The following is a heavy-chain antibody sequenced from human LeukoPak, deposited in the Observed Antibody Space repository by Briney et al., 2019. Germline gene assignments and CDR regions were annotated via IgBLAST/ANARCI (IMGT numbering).Heavy chain of an antibody. J-gene: IGHJ3*01. V-gene: IGHV4-59*01. Sequence: PSETLSLTCTVSGGSISGYFWSWIRQPPGKGLEWLGYIYYSGSTNYNPSLKSRVTISIDTSKNQFSLKLSSVTAADTAVYYCARDFPPETGSGPFDLWGQGTMVTVSS. CDR3: ARDFPPETGSGPFDL. CDR2: IYYSGST. D-gene: IGHD1-1*01. CDR1: GGSISGYF.